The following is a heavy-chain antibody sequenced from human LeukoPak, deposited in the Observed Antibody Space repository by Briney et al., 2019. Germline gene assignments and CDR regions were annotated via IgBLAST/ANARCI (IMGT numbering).Heavy chain of an antibody. CDR1: GGTFSSYA. J-gene: IGHJ4*02. CDR2: IIPILGIA. Sequence: SVKVSCKASGGTFSSYAIGWVRQAPGQGLEWMGRIIPILGIANYAQKFQGRVTITADKSTSTAYMELSSLRSEDTAVYYCARVRVYDSSGHPGNYWGQGTLVTVSS. V-gene: IGHV1-69*04. D-gene: IGHD3-22*01. CDR3: ARVRVYDSSGHPGNY.